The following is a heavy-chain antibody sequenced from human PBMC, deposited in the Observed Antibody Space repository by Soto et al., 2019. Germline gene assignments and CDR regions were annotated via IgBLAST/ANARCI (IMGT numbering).Heavy chain of an antibody. CDR1: GGSISSYY. J-gene: IGHJ4*02. Sequence: SETLSLTCTVSGGSISSYYWSWIRQPPGKGLEWIGYIYYSGSTNYNPSLKSRVTISVDTSKNQFSLKLSSVTAADTAVYYCARGGYCTNGVRYTPRSNFDYWGQGTLVTVSS. V-gene: IGHV4-59*01. CDR2: IYYSGST. D-gene: IGHD2-8*01. CDR3: ARGGYCTNGVRYTPRSNFDY.